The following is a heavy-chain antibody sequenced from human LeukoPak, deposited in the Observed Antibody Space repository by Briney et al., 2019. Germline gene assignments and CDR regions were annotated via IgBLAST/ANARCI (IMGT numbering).Heavy chain of an antibody. V-gene: IGHV1-8*01. D-gene: IGHD6-25*01. J-gene: IGHJ3*02. CDR1: GYSYTSYD. Sequence: ASVKVSCKASGYSYTSYDVNWVRQAPGQGLEWMGWFNPKSGNAGYAQKFQGRVTMTRYISMTTAYMELNSLTSEDTAVYYCARGVGSAINKEAFDIWGQGTVVTVSS. CDR3: ARGVGSAINKEAFDI. CDR2: FNPKSGNA.